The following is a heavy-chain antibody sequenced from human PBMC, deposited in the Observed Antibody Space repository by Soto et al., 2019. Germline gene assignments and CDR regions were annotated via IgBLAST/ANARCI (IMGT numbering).Heavy chain of an antibody. CDR3: ARASITIFGVVTPDGMDV. Sequence: VKVSCKVSGYTLTSYDINWVRQATGQGLEWMGWMNPNSGNTGYAQKFQGRVTMTRNTSISTAYMELTSLRSEDTAVYYCARASITIFGVVTPDGMDVWGQGTTVTV. J-gene: IGHJ6*02. D-gene: IGHD3-3*01. CDR2: MNPNSGNT. V-gene: IGHV1-8*01. CDR1: GYTLTSYD.